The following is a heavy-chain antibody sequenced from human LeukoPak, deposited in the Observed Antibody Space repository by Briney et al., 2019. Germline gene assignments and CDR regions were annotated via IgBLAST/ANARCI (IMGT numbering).Heavy chain of an antibody. CDR3: AHRGSGWYGDYFDY. CDR2: IYWNDDK. V-gene: IGHV2-5*01. D-gene: IGHD6-19*01. Sequence: SGPTLVKPTQTLTLTCTFSGFSLSTSGVGVGWIRQPPGKALEWLALIYWNDDKRYSPSLKSRLTITKDTSKNQVVLTMTNMDPVDTATYYCAHRGSGWYGDYFDYWGQGTLVTVSS. CDR1: GFSLSTSGVG. J-gene: IGHJ4*02.